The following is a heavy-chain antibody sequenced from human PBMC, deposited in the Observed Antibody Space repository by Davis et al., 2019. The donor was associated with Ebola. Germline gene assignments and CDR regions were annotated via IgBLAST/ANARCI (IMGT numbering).Heavy chain of an antibody. D-gene: IGHD2-8*02. J-gene: IGHJ6*02. Sequence: PGGSLRLSCAASGFTFSSYGMHWVRQAPGKGLEWVAVIWYDGSNKYYADSVKGRFTISRDNSKNTLYLQMNSLRAEDTAVYYCARDSPGGLMDVWGQGTTVTVSS. V-gene: IGHV3-33*01. CDR1: GFTFSSYG. CDR3: ARDSPGGLMDV. CDR2: IWYDGSNK.